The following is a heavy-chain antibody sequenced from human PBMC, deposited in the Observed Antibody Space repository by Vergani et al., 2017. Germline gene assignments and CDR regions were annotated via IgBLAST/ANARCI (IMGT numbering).Heavy chain of an antibody. CDR3: ARVWQQLVPDY. J-gene: IGHJ4*02. CDR2: IYYSGST. D-gene: IGHD6-13*01. Sequence: QVQLQESGPGLVKPSETLSLTCTVSGGSISSYYWSWIRQPPGKGLEWIGYIYYSGSTNYNPSLKSRVTISVDTSKNQFSLKLSSVTAADTAVYYCARVWQQLVPDYWGQGTLVTVSS. V-gene: IGHV4-59*01. CDR1: GGSISSYY.